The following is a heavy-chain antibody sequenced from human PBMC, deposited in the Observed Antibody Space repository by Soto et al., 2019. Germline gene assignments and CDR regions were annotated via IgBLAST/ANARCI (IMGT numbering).Heavy chain of an antibody. CDR3: ARWRVPEMYSSSNAFYYYYGMDV. J-gene: IGHJ6*02. CDR2: IIPIFGTA. D-gene: IGHD6-13*01. Sequence: ASVKVSCKASGGTFSSYAISWVRQAPGQGLEWMGGIIPIFGTANYAQKFQGRVTITADESTSTAYMELSSLRSEDTAVYYCARWRVPEMYSSSNAFYYYYGMDVWGQGTTVTVSS. CDR1: GGTFSSYA. V-gene: IGHV1-69*01.